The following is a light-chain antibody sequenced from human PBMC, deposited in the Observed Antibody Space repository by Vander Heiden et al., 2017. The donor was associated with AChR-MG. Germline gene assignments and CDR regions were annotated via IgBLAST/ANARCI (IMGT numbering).Light chain of an antibody. CDR2: DNR. J-gene: IGLJ1*01. CDR1: SSNIGRGYD. V-gene: IGLV1-40*01. CDR3: LSYDSSRGGFYV. Sequence: SVPPQPPPVPGAARHRLHLSCTGSSSNIGRGYDVHWYQQPPGRAPTLLNQDNRIRPSGGPDRFSGSKSGTSASLTITGLQAEDEADYHCLSYDSSRGGFYVFGSGTRVTVL.